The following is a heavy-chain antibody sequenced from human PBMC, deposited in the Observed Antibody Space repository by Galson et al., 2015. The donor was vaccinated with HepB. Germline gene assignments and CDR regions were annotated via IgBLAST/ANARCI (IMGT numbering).Heavy chain of an antibody. V-gene: IGHV3-33*01. D-gene: IGHD6-6*01. CDR2: IWYDGSNK. J-gene: IGHJ4*02. CDR3: ARLIAARHDY. Sequence: SLRLSCAASGFTFSSYGMHWVRQAPGKGLEWVAVIWYDGSNKYYADSVKGRFTISRDNSKNTLYLQVNSLRAEDTAVYYCARLIAARHDYWGQGTLVTVSS. CDR1: GFTFSSYG.